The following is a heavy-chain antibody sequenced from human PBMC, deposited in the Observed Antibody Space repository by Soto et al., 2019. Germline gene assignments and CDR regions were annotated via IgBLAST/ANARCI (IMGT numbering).Heavy chain of an antibody. CDR3: AREGFSGYEALDY. V-gene: IGHV4-59*01. CDR1: GGPIRSYY. J-gene: IGHJ4*02. D-gene: IGHD5-12*01. Sequence: QVQLQESGPRLLKPSETLSLTCSVSGGPIRSYYLSWVRQAPGKGLEWIAYIAYTGITGYNPSLRGRVTISGDTSQNLFSLKMTSVTAADTAVYYCAREGFSGYEALDYWSQGILVTVS. CDR2: IAYTGIT.